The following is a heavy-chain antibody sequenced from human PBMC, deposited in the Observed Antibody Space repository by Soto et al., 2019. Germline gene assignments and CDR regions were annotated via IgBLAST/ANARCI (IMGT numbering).Heavy chain of an antibody. Sequence: GGSLRLSCAASGLTFSNYAMNWVRQAPGKGPEWISAISGSGGSTYYADSVKGRFTISRDNSKNTLYLQMNSLRAEDTAVYYSAKDLKEATFYFDYWGQGPLVTVSS. D-gene: IGHD5-12*01. CDR2: ISGSGGST. CDR1: GLTFSNYA. V-gene: IGHV3-23*01. CDR3: AKDLKEATFYFDY. J-gene: IGHJ4*02.